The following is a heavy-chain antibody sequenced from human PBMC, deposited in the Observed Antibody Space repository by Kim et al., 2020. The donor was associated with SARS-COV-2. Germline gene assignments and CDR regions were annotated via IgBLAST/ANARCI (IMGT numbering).Heavy chain of an antibody. CDR3: AGGPISSRWYFDL. D-gene: IGHD3-3*02. CDR1: GDSITSGSYY. CDR2: IYTSGTT. Sequence: SETLSLTCTVSGDSITSGSYYWNWIRQPAGKELEWIGRIYTSGTTNYNPSLKSRVTMSVDTAKDQFSLTLTSLTATDTAVYYCAGGPISSRWYFDLWGRGTLVSVSS. V-gene: IGHV4-61*02. J-gene: IGHJ2*01.